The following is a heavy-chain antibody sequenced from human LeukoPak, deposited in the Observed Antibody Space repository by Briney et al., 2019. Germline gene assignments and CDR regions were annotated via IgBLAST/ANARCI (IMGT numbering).Heavy chain of an antibody. V-gene: IGHV4-61*02. CDR1: GGSISSGSYD. D-gene: IGHD3-10*01. J-gene: IGHJ4*02. CDR2: IYTSGST. CDR3: ARDSRKFLYGIDY. Sequence: SETLSLTCTVSGGSISSGSYDWSWIRQPAGKGLEWIGRIYTSGSTNYNPSLKSRVTISVDTSKNQFSLKLSSVTAADTAVYYCARDSRKFLYGIDYWGQGTLVTVSS.